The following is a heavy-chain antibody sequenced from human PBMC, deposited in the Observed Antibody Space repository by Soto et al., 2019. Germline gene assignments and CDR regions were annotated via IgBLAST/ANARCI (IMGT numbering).Heavy chain of an antibody. D-gene: IGHD3-10*01. V-gene: IGHV4-31*03. Sequence: SQTLSLTCIVSAGSISSGGYYWSWIRQHPGRGLEWIGYIYYSGSTYYNPSLKSRVTISVDTSKNQFSLKLSSVTAAGTAVDYCARAGPLGPPLNYGSGTHSPPNCDYGGQGTLGTVSS. J-gene: IGHJ4*02. CDR1: AGSISSGGYY. CDR2: IYYSGST. CDR3: ARAGPLGPPLNYGSGTHSPPNCDY.